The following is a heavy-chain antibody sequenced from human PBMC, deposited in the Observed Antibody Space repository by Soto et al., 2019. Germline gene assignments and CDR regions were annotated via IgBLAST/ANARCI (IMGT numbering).Heavy chain of an antibody. CDR1: GGTFSSYT. Sequence: ASVKVSCKASGGTFSSYTISWVRQAPGQGLEWMGRIIPILGIANYAQKFQGRVTITADKSTSTAYMELSSLRSEDTAVYYCARVGGYDFWSGSINWFDPWGQGTLVTVSS. J-gene: IGHJ5*02. V-gene: IGHV1-69*02. D-gene: IGHD3-3*01. CDR3: ARVGGYDFWSGSINWFDP. CDR2: IIPILGIA.